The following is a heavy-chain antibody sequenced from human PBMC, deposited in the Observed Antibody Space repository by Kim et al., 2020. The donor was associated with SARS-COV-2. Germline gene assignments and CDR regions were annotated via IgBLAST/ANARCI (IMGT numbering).Heavy chain of an antibody. Sequence: ASVKVSCKAFGYSFPTYAVHWLRQAPGQRLEWMGWIHPGNGNRKYSHKFEGRVTITWDTSANTGYMDLSSLTSEDTALYYCARGRTTLKYFYYYMDVWGKGTTVTVS. CDR3: ARGRTTLKYFYYYMDV. D-gene: IGHD3-10*01. CDR2: IHPGNGNR. CDR1: GYSFPTYA. J-gene: IGHJ6*03. V-gene: IGHV1-3*01.